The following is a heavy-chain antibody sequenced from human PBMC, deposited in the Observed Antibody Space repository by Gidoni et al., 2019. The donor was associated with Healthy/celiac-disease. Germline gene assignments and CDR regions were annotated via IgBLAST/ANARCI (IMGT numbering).Heavy chain of an antibody. CDR3: ARKLAARRHLDY. CDR1: GGSFSGYY. J-gene: IGHJ4*02. Sequence: QVQLQQWGAGLLKPSETLSLPCAVYGGSFSGYYWSLIRQPPGKGLEWIGEINHSGSTNYNPSLKSRVTISVDTSKNQFSLKLISVTAADTAVYYCARKLAARRHLDYWGQGTLVTVSS. D-gene: IGHD6-6*01. V-gene: IGHV4-34*01. CDR2: INHSGST.